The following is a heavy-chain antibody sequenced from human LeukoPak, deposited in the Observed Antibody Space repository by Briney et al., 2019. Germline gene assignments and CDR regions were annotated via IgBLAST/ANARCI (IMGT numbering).Heavy chain of an antibody. D-gene: IGHD6-19*01. CDR3: ARPPAVAGTSEAFDI. V-gene: IGHV5-51*01. Sequence: GESLKISCKGSGHSFTSYWIGWVRQMPGRGLEWMGIIYPGDSDTRYSPSFQGQVTISADKSISTAYLHWSSLKASDSAMYYCARPPAVAGTSEAFDIWGQGTMVTVSS. J-gene: IGHJ3*02. CDR1: GHSFTSYW. CDR2: IYPGDSDT.